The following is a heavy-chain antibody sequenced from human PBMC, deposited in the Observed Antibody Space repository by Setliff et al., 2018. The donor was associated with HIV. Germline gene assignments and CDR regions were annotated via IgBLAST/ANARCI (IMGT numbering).Heavy chain of an antibody. CDR3: ARARITMVRGVIIRRGGYYFDY. J-gene: IGHJ4*02. Sequence: SETLSLTCAVYGGSFSGYYWSWIRQPPGKGLEWIGEINHSGSTNYNPSLKSRVTISVATSKNQFSLKLSSVTAADTAVYYCARARITMVRGVIIRRGGYYFDYWGQGTLVTVSS. V-gene: IGHV4-34*01. CDR1: GGSFSGYY. CDR2: INHSGST. D-gene: IGHD3-10*01.